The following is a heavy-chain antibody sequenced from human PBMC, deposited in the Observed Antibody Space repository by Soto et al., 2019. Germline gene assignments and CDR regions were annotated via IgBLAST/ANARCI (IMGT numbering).Heavy chain of an antibody. J-gene: IGHJ4*02. CDR3: ASLPYSSGWYFDY. CDR2: IIHSGST. Sequence: SETLSLTCADYGGSFNNYYWSWIRRPPGKGLEWIGEIIHSGSTNYNPSLKSRVTISIDTSKNQFSLKLSSVTAADTAVYYCASLPYSSGWYFDYWGQGTLVTV. V-gene: IGHV4-34*12. D-gene: IGHD6-19*01. CDR1: GGSFNNYY.